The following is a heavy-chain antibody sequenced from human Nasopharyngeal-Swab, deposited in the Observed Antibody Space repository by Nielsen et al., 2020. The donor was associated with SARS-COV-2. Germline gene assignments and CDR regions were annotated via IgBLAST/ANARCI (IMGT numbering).Heavy chain of an antibody. CDR3: ARGRDYYDSSGYYEGSGYYYGMDV. V-gene: IGHV1-46*01. Sequence: ASVKVSCKASGYTFTSYYMHWVRQAPGQGLEWMGIINPSGGSTSYAQKFQGRVTMTRDTSTSTVYMELSSLRSEDTAVYYCARGRDYYDSSGYYEGSGYYYGMDVWGQGTTVTVSS. CDR2: INPSGGST. D-gene: IGHD3-22*01. J-gene: IGHJ6*02. CDR1: GYTFTSYY.